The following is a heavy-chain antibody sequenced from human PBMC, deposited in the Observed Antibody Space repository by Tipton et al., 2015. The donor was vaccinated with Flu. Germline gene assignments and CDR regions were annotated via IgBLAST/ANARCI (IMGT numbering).Heavy chain of an antibody. J-gene: IGHJ3*01. CDR3: ARDSYFHERGNGAFDV. CDR2: VSGGGAIT. CDR1: GFTFSHYW. V-gene: IGHV3-23*01. D-gene: IGHD2-8*01. Sequence: SLRLSCAVSGFTFSHYWMTWVRQAPGKGLEWVSAVSGGGAITYFADSVKGRFSISRDISKNMLFLQMNSLRAEDTAVYYCARDSYFHERGNGAFDVWGQGTMVTVSS.